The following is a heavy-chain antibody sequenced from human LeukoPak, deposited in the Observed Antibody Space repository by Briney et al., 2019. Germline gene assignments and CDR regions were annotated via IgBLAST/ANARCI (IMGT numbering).Heavy chain of an antibody. V-gene: IGHV1-46*01. CDR2: INPSGGST. CDR1: GYTFTSYY. CDR3: ARDRDPPHYDSRTFDY. J-gene: IGHJ4*02. Sequence: ASVKVSCKASGYTFTSYYMHWVRQAPGQGLEWRGIINPSGGSTSYAQKFQGRVTMTRDTSTSTVYMELSSLRSEDTAVYYCARDRDPPHYDSRTFDYWGQGTLVTVSS. D-gene: IGHD3-22*01.